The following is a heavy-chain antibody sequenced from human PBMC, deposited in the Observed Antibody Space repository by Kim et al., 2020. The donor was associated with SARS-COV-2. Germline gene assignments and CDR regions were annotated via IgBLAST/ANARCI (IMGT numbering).Heavy chain of an antibody. CDR3: ARARGGTMIVVVIGALDS. J-gene: IGHJ3*02. V-gene: IGHV4-31*03. CDR2: IYYSGST. Sequence: SETLSLTCTVSGGSISSGGYYWSWIRQHPGKGLEWIGYIYYSGSTYYNPSLKSRVTISVDTSKNQFSLKLSSVTAADTAVYYCARARGGTMIVVVIGALDSWGQGTMVTVSS. D-gene: IGHD3-22*01. CDR1: GGSISSGGYY.